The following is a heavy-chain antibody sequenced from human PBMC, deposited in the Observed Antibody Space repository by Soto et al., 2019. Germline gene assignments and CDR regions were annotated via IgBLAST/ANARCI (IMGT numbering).Heavy chain of an antibody. V-gene: IGHV1-69*08. Sequence: QVQLVQSGAEVKKPGSSVKVSCKASGGTFSSYTISWVRKAPGQGLEWMGRIIPILGIANYAQKFQGRVTITADKSTSTAYMELSSLRSEDTAVYYCAREGQWLGRGYFDYWGQGTLVTVSS. D-gene: IGHD6-19*01. J-gene: IGHJ4*02. CDR1: GGTFSSYT. CDR2: IIPILGIA. CDR3: AREGQWLGRGYFDY.